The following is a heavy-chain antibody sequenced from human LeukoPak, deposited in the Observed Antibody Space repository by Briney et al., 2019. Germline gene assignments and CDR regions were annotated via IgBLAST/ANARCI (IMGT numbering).Heavy chain of an antibody. V-gene: IGHV1-69-2*01. Sequence: ASVKISCKASGYTFADYYMHWVQQAPGKGLEWMGRVDPEDGETIYAEKFQGRVTITADTSTDTAYMELSSLRSEDTAVYYCATGVLPSGSYPVDYYYMDVWGKGTTVTVSS. D-gene: IGHD1-26*01. CDR3: ATGVLPSGSYPVDYYYMDV. J-gene: IGHJ6*03. CDR2: VDPEDGET. CDR1: GYTFADYY.